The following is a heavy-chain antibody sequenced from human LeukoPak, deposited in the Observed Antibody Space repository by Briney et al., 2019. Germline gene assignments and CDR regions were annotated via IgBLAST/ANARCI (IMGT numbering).Heavy chain of an antibody. CDR3: ARGQYDFWSGPYGMDV. Sequence: PSETLSLTCAVYGGSFSGYYCSWIRQPPGQGLEWIGEINHSGSTNYNPSLKSRVTISVDTSKNQFSLKLSSVTAADTAVYYCARGQYDFWSGPYGMDVWGQGTTVTVSS. CDR1: GGSFSGYY. V-gene: IGHV4-34*01. D-gene: IGHD3-3*01. CDR2: INHSGST. J-gene: IGHJ6*02.